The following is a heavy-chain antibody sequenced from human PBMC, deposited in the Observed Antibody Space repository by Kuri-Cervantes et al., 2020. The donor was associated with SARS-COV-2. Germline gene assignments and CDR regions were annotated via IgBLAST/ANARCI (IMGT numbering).Heavy chain of an antibody. J-gene: IGHJ6*03. Sequence: ASVQVSCKASGYTFTGYYMHWVRQAPGQGREWMGWINPNSGGTNYAQKFQGRVTMTRDTSTSTAYMELSRLRSDDTAVYYCARGGGCSSTSCYVNYYYYYMDVWGKGTSVTVSS. CDR1: GYTFTGYY. CDR3: ARGGGCSSTSCYVNYYYYYMDV. D-gene: IGHD2-2*01. CDR2: INPNSGGT. V-gene: IGHV1-2*02.